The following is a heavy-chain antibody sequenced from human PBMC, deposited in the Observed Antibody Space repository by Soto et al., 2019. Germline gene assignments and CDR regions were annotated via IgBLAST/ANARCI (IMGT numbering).Heavy chain of an antibody. Sequence: SQTLPLTCTGSADTLSSSKWWRWVRQPPGKGLEWIGEIYHSGTTTYNPSLKSRVIISVDKSKNQFSLKVTSVTDADTAVYFCARGARQQQRDYWGQGPLVTVS. J-gene: IGHJ4*02. CDR2: IYHSGTT. V-gene: IGHV4-4*02. CDR3: ARGARQQQRDY. CDR1: ADTLSSSKW. D-gene: IGHD6-25*01.